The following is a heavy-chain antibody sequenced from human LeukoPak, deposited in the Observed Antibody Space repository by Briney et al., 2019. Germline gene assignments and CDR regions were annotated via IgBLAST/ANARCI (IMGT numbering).Heavy chain of an antibody. CDR3: AKGPSPYYYYYYMDV. J-gene: IGHJ6*03. Sequence: PGGSLRLSCAASGFTLSNYYMNWVRQAPGKGLEWVSSISSSSSYIYYADSVKGRFTISRDNSKNTLYLQMNSLRAEDTAVYYCAKGPSPYYYYYYMDVWGKGTTVTVSS. CDR2: ISSSSSYI. D-gene: IGHD2-2*01. CDR1: GFTLSNYY. V-gene: IGHV3-21*04.